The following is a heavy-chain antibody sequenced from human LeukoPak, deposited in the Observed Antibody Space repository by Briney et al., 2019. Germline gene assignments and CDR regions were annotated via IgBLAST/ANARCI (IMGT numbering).Heavy chain of an antibody. CDR2: IYYSGRT. J-gene: IGHJ4*02. Sequence: PSQTLSLTCTVSGGSISSGDYYWSWIRQPPGKGLEWIGYIYYSGRTYYNPSLKSRVTISVDTSKNQFSLKLSSVTAADTAVYYCARGSDSSGYEDWGQGTLVTVSS. D-gene: IGHD3-22*01. CDR1: GGSISSGDYY. V-gene: IGHV4-30-4*01. CDR3: ARGSDSSGYED.